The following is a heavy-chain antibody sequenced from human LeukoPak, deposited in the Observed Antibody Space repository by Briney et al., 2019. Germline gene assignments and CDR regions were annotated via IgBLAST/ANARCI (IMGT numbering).Heavy chain of an antibody. CDR1: GGSISSYY. CDR2: IYYSGST. Sequence: PSETLSLTCTVSGGSISSYYWSWIRQPPGKGLEWIGYIYYSGSTNYNPSLKSRVTISVDTSKNQFSLKLSSVTAADTAVYYCARGRYSYSHGGQGTLVTVSS. CDR3: ARGRYSYSH. J-gene: IGHJ4*02. V-gene: IGHV4-59*08. D-gene: IGHD5-18*01.